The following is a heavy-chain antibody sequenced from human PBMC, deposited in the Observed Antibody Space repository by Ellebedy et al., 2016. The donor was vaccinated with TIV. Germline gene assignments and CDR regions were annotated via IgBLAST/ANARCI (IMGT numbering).Heavy chain of an antibody. CDR2: ISYEGSDK. Sequence: PGGSLRLSCEASGFTFSSHGMHWVRQAPGKGLEWVAFISYEGSDKYYVDSVKGRFTISRDNSKNTVYLQMNSLRAEDTAVYYCARGASLYGDYVFDYWGQGTLVTVSS. D-gene: IGHD4-17*01. J-gene: IGHJ4*02. CDR3: ARGASLYGDYVFDY. CDR1: GFTFSSHG. V-gene: IGHV3-30*03.